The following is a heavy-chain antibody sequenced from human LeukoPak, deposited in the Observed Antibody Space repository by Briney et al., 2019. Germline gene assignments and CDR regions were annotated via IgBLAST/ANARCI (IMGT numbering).Heavy chain of an antibody. CDR2: ISGSGGAT. J-gene: IGHJ4*02. CDR1: GFTFSSYA. D-gene: IGHD5-18*01. V-gene: IGHV3-23*01. CDR3: AKTDGYSYGYPANY. Sequence: GGSLRLSCAASGFTFSSYAMSWVRQAPGKGLEWVSTISGSGGATYYADSVKGRFTISRDNSKNTLYLLMNSLRAEDTAVYYCAKTDGYSYGYPANYWGQGTLVTVSS.